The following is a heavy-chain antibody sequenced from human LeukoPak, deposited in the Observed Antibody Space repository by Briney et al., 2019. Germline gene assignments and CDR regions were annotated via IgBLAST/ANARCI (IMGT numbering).Heavy chain of an antibody. V-gene: IGHV3-48*03. CDR2: ISSSGSTI. D-gene: IGHD3-10*02. CDR1: GFTFSSYE. CDR3: AELGITMIGGV. J-gene: IGHJ6*04. Sequence: PGGSLRLSCAASGFTFSSYEMNWVRQAPGKGLEWVSYISSSGSTIYYADSVKGRFTVSRDNSKNTLYLQMNSLRAEDTAVYYCAELGITMIGGVWGKGTTVTISS.